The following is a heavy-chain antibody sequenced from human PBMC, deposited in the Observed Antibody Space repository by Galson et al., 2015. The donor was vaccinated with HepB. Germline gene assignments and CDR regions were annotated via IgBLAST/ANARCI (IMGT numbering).Heavy chain of an antibody. Sequence: SLRLSCAASGFTFSSYSMNWVRQAPGKGLEWVSYISSSSSTIYYADSVKGRFTISRDNAKNSLYLQMNSLRAEDTAVYYCARDHTTIFGVAGVYGMDVWGQGTTVTVSS. V-gene: IGHV3-48*01. CDR3: ARDHTTIFGVAGVYGMDV. CDR1: GFTFSSYS. CDR2: ISSSSSTI. D-gene: IGHD3-3*01. J-gene: IGHJ6*02.